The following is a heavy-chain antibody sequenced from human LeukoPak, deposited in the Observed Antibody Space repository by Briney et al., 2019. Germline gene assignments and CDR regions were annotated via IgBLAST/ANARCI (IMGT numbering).Heavy chain of an antibody. V-gene: IGHV5-51*01. CDR1: GYSFTSYW. CDR3: ARLRYCSSTSCPLPSFDY. CDR2: IYPGDSDT. D-gene: IGHD2-2*01. J-gene: IGHJ4*02. Sequence: GESLKISCKGSGYSFTSYWIGWVRQMPGKGLEWMGIIYPGDSDTRYSPSFQGQVTISADKSISTAYLQWSSLKASDTAMYYCARLRYCSSTSCPLPSFDYWGQGTLVTVSS.